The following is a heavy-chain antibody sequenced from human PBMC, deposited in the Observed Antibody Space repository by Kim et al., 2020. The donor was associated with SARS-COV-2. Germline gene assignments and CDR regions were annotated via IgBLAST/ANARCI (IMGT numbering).Heavy chain of an antibody. CDR1: GGSISSYY. CDR2: IYYSGST. V-gene: IGHV4-59*01. CDR3: ARAEDVQDGAFDI. Sequence: SETLSLTCTVSGGSISSYYWSWIRQPPGKGLEWIGYIYYSGSTNYNPSLKSRVTISVDTSKNQFSLKLSSVTAADTAVYYCARAEDVQDGAFDIWGQGT. D-gene: IGHD2-15*01. J-gene: IGHJ3*02.